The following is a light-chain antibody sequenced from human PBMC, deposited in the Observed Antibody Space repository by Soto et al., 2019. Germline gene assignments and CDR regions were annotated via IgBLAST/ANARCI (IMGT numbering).Light chain of an antibody. Sequence: IQMTQSASSLSASIGDRLTLTCRASQSISRYLNWYQQKPGEAPKLLIYDASTLESGVPSRFSRSGSGTDFKLTISSLQPEDCATYYGLQDYNYTWTFGQGTKVDIK. CDR1: QSISRY. V-gene: IGKV1-6*02. CDR3: LQDYNYTWT. J-gene: IGKJ1*01. CDR2: DAS.